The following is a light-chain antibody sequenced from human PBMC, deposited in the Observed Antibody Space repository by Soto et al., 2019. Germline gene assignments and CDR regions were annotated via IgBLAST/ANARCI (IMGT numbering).Light chain of an antibody. CDR2: DVS. V-gene: IGLV2-14*01. Sequence: QSALTQPASVSGSPGQSITISCTGTSSDVGGYNYVSWYQQHPGKAPKLMIYDVSNRPSGVSNRFSGSKSGNTASLTISGRQAEDGADYYGSSYKGSSTLVVFGGGTKVTVL. J-gene: IGLJ2*01. CDR3: SSYKGSSTLVV. CDR1: SSDVGGYNY.